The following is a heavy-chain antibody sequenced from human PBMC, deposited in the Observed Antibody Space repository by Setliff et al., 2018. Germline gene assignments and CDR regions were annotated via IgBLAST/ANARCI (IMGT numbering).Heavy chain of an antibody. J-gene: IGHJ4*02. V-gene: IGHV3-30*04. D-gene: IGHD1-1*01. CDR3: ARVGPYNWEVFDY. CDR2: IAYDGSHV. CDR1: GFTFNNYF. Sequence: GGSLRLSCAASGFTFNNYFMIWVRQAPGKGLEWVALIAYDGSHVSYADSVKGRFTISRDNSKNTLSLEMNTLGPADTAVYYCARVGPYNWEVFDYWGQGTLVTSPQ.